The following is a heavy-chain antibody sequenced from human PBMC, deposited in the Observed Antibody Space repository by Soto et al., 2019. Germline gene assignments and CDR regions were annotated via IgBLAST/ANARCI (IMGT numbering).Heavy chain of an antibody. CDR2: ISAYNGNT. CDR1: GYTFTSYG. CDR3: ARHQWGGYYYYGMDV. J-gene: IGHJ6*02. D-gene: IGHD1-26*01. Sequence: ASVKVSCKASGYTFTSYGISWVRQAPGQGLEWMGWISAYNGNTNYAQKLQGRVTMTTDTSTSTAYMELRSLRSDDTAVYYCARHQWGGYYYYGMDVWGQGTTVTVSS. V-gene: IGHV1-18*01.